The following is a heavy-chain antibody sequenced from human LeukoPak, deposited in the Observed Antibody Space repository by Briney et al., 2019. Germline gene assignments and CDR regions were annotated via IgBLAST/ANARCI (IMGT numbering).Heavy chain of an antibody. D-gene: IGHD2-15*01. CDR2: ISSSSSTI. CDR1: GFTFSSYS. V-gene: IGHV3-48*01. Sequence: GGSLRLSCAASGFTFSSYSMNWVRQAPGKGLEWVSYISSSSSTIYYADSVKGRFTISRDNAKNSLYLQMNSLRADDTAVYYCARDQVDIVVVVAATPDYYFDYWGQGTLVTVSS. J-gene: IGHJ4*02. CDR3: ARDQVDIVVVVAATPDYYFDY.